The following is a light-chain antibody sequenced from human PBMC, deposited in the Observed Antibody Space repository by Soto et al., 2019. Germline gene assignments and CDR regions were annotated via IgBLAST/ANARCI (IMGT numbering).Light chain of an antibody. CDR1: QSVSNY. Sequence: EIVLTQSPGTLSLSPGERATLSCRASQSVSNYLAWYRQRPGQAPRLLIHGASIRATGIPDRFSGSGSGTDFTLTISRLEPEDFAVYYCQHYSTSAFTFGPGTKVYIK. CDR3: QHYSTSAFT. V-gene: IGKV3-20*01. CDR2: GAS. J-gene: IGKJ3*01.